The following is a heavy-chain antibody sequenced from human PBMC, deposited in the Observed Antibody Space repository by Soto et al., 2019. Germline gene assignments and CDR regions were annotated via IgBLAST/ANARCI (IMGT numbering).Heavy chain of an antibody. V-gene: IGHV4-34*01. CDR3: AAGYCSGGSCYRAFDI. Sequence: PSETLSLTCAVYGGSFSGYYWSWIRQPPGKGLEWIGEINHSGSTNYNPSLKSRVTISVDTSKNQFSLKLSSVTAADTAVYYCAAGYCSGGSCYRAFDIWGQGTMVTVSS. CDR2: INHSGST. D-gene: IGHD2-15*01. CDR1: GGSFSGYY. J-gene: IGHJ3*02.